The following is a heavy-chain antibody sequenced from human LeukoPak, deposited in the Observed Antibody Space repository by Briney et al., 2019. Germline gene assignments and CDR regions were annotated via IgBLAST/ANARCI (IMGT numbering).Heavy chain of an antibody. CDR1: AGSIGNYY. CDR2: FYTTGGT. D-gene: IGHD1-26*01. CDR3: ARHVKNYYPNY. V-gene: IGHV4-4*09. J-gene: IGHJ4*02. Sequence: SETLSLTCSVSAGSIGNYYWSWIRQPPGKGLEWIGYFYTTGGTNYNPSLRSRVTMSLDTSNNQFSLRLTSVTAADTAEYYCARHVKNYYPNYWGQGILVTVSS.